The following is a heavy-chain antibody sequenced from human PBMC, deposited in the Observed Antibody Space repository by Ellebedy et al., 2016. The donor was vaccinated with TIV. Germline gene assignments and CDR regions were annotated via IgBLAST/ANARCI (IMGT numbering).Heavy chain of an antibody. CDR1: GFTFSSYA. CDR3: AKPADPNPGYSASWATYFDY. D-gene: IGHD6-13*01. V-gene: IGHV3-30*18. J-gene: IGHJ4*02. Sequence: GGSLRLSXAASGFTFSSYAMHWVRQAPGKGLEWVAFISYEGSNKHYADSVRGRFTISRDNFKNTLFLQLNSLRPEDTAVYYCAKPADPNPGYSASWATYFDYWGQGTLVTVSS. CDR2: ISYEGSNK.